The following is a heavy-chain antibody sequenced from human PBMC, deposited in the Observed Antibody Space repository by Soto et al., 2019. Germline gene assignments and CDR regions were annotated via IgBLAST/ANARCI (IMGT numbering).Heavy chain of an antibody. V-gene: IGHV1-2*04. D-gene: IGHD1-20*01. CDR1: GYTFTGYY. J-gene: IGHJ4*02. CDR2: INPNSGGT. CDR3: ARGRNNIDY. Sequence: QVQLVQSGAEVKKPGASVKVSCKASGYTFTGYYMHWVRQAPGQGLEWMGWINPNSGGTKYAQKFQGWVTMTRDTSISTAYMELGRLKSDDTAVYYCARGRNNIDYWGQGTLVTVSS.